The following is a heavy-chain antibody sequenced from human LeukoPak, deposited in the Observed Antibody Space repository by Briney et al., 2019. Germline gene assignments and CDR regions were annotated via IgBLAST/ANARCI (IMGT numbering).Heavy chain of an antibody. D-gene: IGHD3-22*01. J-gene: IGHJ4*02. Sequence: PGGSLRLSCAASGFTFGAYAMNWVRQTPGKGLEWVSGITTAGGTTYYADSVTGRFITSRENSNNMVFLQLNSLRGEDTAVYYCVRSHYHDRSGFFFDFWGQGPLVTVSS. CDR1: GFTFGAYA. CDR3: VRSHYHDRSGFFFDF. V-gene: IGHV3-23*01. CDR2: ITTAGGTT.